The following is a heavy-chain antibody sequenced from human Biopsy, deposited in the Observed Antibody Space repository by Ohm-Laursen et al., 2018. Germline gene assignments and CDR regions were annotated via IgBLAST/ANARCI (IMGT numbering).Heavy chain of an antibody. J-gene: IGHJ4*02. CDR3: GNEVHGRDY. D-gene: IGHD2-15*01. CDR2: INQAGTT. V-gene: IGHV4-34*08. Sequence: SETLSLTCPVFGKTFSDYQWSWIRQPSGKGLEWIGQINQAGTTNYNPSLKSRVSISADASKYEFSLRLTSVTAADTAVYLCGNEVHGRDYWGLGAQVTVSS. CDR1: GKTFSDYQ.